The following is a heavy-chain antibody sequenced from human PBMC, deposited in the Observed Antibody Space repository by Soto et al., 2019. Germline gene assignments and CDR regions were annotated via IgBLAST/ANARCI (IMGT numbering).Heavy chain of an antibody. CDR2: LSCSGST. J-gene: IGHJ5*02. CDR1: ASSLSRSIYY. D-gene: IGHD2-15*01. CDR3: AREWVVAAVNWFDP. Sequence: PSETLSLICTLSASSLSRSIYYWGWVREPTGKGQEWIGSLSCSGSTYYNPSLKSRVTISVDTSKNQFSLKLSSVTAADTAVYYCAREWVVAAVNWFDPWGQGTLVTVSS. V-gene: IGHV4-39*01.